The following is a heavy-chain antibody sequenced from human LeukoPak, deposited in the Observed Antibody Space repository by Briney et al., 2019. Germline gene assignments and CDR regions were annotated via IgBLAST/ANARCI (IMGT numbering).Heavy chain of an antibody. CDR1: XGSIXXXSYS. J-gene: IGHJ6*02. Sequence: LSLTXXXXXGSIXXXSYSWSWIXQPPGTGLEWLGYISHSGSAYYIPSLKSRVTISVDRSKNQISLKLSSVTAADTAVYYCARSYGDYPYGMDVWGQGTTVTVSS. CDR3: ARSYGDYPYGMDV. V-gene: IGHV4-30-2*01. CDR2: ISHSGSA. D-gene: IGHD4-17*01.